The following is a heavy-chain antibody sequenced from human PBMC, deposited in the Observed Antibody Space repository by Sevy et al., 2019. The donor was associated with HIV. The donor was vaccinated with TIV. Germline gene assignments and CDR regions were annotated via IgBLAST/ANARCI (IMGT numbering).Heavy chain of an antibody. Sequence: GGSLRLSCAASGFTFSSYAMSWVRQAPGKGLEWVSAISGSGGSTYYAHSVKGRFTISRDNSKNTLYLQMNSLRAEDTAVYYCAKGLYYDSSGGYGRWGQGTLVTVSS. V-gene: IGHV3-23*01. D-gene: IGHD3-22*01. CDR1: GFTFSSYA. J-gene: IGHJ4*02. CDR3: AKGLYYDSSGGYGR. CDR2: ISGSGGST.